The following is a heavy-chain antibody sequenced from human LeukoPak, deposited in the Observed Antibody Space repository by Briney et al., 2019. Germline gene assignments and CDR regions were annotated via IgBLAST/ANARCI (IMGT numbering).Heavy chain of an antibody. D-gene: IGHD4-17*01. Sequence: GASVKVSCKASGYTFTGYYMHWVRQAPGQGLEWMGWINPNSGGTNYAQKFQGRVTMTRDTSISTAYMELSRLRSDDTAVYYCARGSNYGDYPYYFDYWGQGTLVTVSS. V-gene: IGHV1-2*02. CDR1: GYTFTGYY. CDR2: INPNSGGT. J-gene: IGHJ4*02. CDR3: ARGSNYGDYPYYFDY.